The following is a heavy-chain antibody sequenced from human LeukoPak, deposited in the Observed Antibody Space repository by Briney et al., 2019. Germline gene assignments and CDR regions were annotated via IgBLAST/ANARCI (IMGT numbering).Heavy chain of an antibody. D-gene: IGHD6-19*01. CDR2: IYSGGST. J-gene: IGHJ4*02. CDR3: ARNEWLVDY. CDR1: GFTFSSYS. Sequence: GGSLRLSCAASGFTFSSYSMNWVRQASGKGLEWVSVIYSGGSTYYADSVKGRFTISRDNSKNTLYLQMNSLRAEDTAVYYCARNEWLVDYWGQGTLVTVSS. V-gene: IGHV3-66*01.